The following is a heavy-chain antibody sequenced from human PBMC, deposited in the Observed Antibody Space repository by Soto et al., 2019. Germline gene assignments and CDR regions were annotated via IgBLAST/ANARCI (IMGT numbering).Heavy chain of an antibody. CDR2: IYYSGST. V-gene: IGHV4-39*01. CDR3: ARRPSITMVRGVIGYYYGMDV. J-gene: IGHJ6*02. D-gene: IGHD3-10*01. Sequence: ASETLSLTCTVSGGSISSSSYYWGWIRQPPGKGLEWIGSIYYSGSTYYNPSLKSRVTISVDTSKNQFSLKLSSVTAADTAVYYCARRPSITMVRGVIGYYYGMDVWGQGTTVTVSS. CDR1: GGSISSSSYY.